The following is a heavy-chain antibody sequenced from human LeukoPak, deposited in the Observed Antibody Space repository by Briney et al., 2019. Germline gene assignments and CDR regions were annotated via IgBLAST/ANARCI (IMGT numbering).Heavy chain of an antibody. CDR1: GYTLTELS. CDR3: ATKYDFWSGYQDY. Sequence: ASVKVSCKVSGYTLTELSMHWVRQAPGKGLEWMGGFDPEDGETIYAQKFQGRVTMTEDTSTDTAYMDLSSLRSEDTAVYYCATKYDFWSGYQDYWGQGTLVTVSS. V-gene: IGHV1-24*01. CDR2: FDPEDGET. J-gene: IGHJ4*02. D-gene: IGHD3-3*01.